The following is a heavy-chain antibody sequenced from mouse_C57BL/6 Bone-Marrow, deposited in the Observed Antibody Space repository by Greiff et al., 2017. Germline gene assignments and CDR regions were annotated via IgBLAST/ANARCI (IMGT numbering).Heavy chain of an antibody. CDR3: ARPPYGSSRYYFDY. J-gene: IGHJ2*01. CDR1: GYTFTSYG. D-gene: IGHD1-1*01. CDR2: IYPRSGNT. V-gene: IGHV1-81*01. Sequence: VQLQQSGAELARPGASVKLSCKASGYTFTSYGISWVKQSTGQGLEWIGEIYPRSGNTYYNEKFKGKATLTADKSSSTSYMELRSLTSEDSAVYFCARPPYGSSRYYFDYWGQGTTLTVSS.